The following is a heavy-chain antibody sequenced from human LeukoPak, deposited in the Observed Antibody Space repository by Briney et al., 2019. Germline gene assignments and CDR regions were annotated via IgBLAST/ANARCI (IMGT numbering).Heavy chain of an antibody. D-gene: IGHD3-9*01. J-gene: IGHJ4*02. CDR2: INPSGGGT. Sequence: GASVKVSCKASGYTFTSYYMHWVRQAPGQGLEWMGIINPSGGGTNYAQKFQGRVTMTRDTSISTAYMELSRLRSDDTAVYYCARAYYDILTGYYDYWGQGTLVTVSS. CDR1: GYTFTSYY. V-gene: IGHV1-2*02. CDR3: ARAYYDILTGYYDY.